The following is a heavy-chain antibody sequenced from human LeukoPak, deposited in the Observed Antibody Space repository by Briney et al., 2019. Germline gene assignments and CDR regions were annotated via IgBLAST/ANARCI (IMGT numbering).Heavy chain of an antibody. D-gene: IGHD4-17*01. CDR2: ISYDGSNK. CDR3: ARDLYGDYYLDY. V-gene: IGHV3-30*04. CDR1: GFTFSSYA. Sequence: GGSLRFSCAASGFTFSSYAMHWVRQAPGKGLEWVAVISYDGSNKYYADSVKGRFTISRDNSKNTLYLQMNSLRAEDTAVYYCARDLYGDYYLDYWGQGTLVTVSS. J-gene: IGHJ4*02.